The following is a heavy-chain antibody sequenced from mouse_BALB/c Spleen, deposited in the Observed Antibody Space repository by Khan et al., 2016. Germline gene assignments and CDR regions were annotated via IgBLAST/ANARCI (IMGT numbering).Heavy chain of an antibody. D-gene: IGHD1-1*01. Sequence: VQLQQSGPELMKPGASVKISCKASGYSFTSYYMDWVKQSHGKSLEWIGYIDPFSGGTRYNQKFKGKATLTVDKSSSTAYMNLSSLTSEDSAVXYYARDNNYGYYAMVDWGQGTSVTVSS. CDR1: GYSFTSYY. CDR2: IDPFSGGT. V-gene: IGHV1S135*01. CDR3: ARDNNYGYYAMVD. J-gene: IGHJ4*01.